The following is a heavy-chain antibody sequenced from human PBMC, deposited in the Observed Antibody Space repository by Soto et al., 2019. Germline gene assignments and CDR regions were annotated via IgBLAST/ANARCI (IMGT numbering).Heavy chain of an antibody. CDR1: GFPFSSYG. J-gene: IGHJ4*02. V-gene: IGHV3-48*02. CDR2: ISSSGSTI. Sequence: EVQLVESGGGWVQPGGSRSLSGAASGFPFSSYGMNWVRQAPGKGLEWVSSISSSGSTIYYAESVRGRFSISRDNAKNSLYLQMDSLRDEDTAVYFCADDEDGDSDFDSWGQGTLVTVSS. CDR3: ADDEDGDSDFDS. D-gene: IGHD4-17*01.